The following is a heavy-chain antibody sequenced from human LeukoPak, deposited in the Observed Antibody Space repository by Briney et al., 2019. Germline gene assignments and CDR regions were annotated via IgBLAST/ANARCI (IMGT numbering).Heavy chain of an antibody. Sequence: SVKLSCKASGGTFSSYAISCVRHAPGQGLEWMGGIIPIFGTANYAQKFQGRVTMTRDTSTSTVYMELSSLRSEDTAVYYCARGTKQLLWLTNDAGGWFDPWGQGTLVTVSS. J-gene: IGHJ5*02. CDR1: GGTFSSYA. V-gene: IGHV1-69*05. D-gene: IGHD3-10*01. CDR2: IIPIFGTA. CDR3: ARGTKQLLWLTNDAGGWFDP.